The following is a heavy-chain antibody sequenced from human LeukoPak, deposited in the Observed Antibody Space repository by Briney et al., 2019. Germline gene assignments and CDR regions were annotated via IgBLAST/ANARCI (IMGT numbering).Heavy chain of an antibody. D-gene: IGHD5-24*01. V-gene: IGHV4-34*01. J-gene: IGHJ4*02. CDR1: GGSFSGYY. Sequence: PSETLSLTCAVYGGSFSGYYWSWIRQPPGKGLEWIGEINHSGSTNYNPSLKSRVTIPVDTSKNQFSLKLSSVTAADTAVYYCARGRAATTYWGQGTLVTVSS. CDR2: INHSGST. CDR3: ARGRAATTY.